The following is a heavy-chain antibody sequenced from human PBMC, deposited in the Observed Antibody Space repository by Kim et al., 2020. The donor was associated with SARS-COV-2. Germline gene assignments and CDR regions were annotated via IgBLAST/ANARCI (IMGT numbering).Heavy chain of an antibody. CDR2: ISGSGGST. CDR1: GFTFSSYA. CDR3: AKEVVEIVVVVAALGY. J-gene: IGHJ4*02. V-gene: IGHV3-23*01. D-gene: IGHD2-15*01. Sequence: GGSLRLSCAASGFTFSSYAMSWVRQAPGKGLEWVSAISGSGGSTYYADSVKGRFTISRDNSKNTLYLQMNSLRAEDTAVYYCAKEVVEIVVVVAALGYWGQGTLVTVSS.